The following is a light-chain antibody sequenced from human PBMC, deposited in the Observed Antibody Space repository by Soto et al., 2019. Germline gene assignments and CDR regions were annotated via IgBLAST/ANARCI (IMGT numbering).Light chain of an antibody. CDR3: QQYGSPPIT. CDR1: QSVSSTY. V-gene: IGKV3-20*01. CDR2: GTS. Sequence: EIVLTQSPATLSLSTGERATLSCRASQSVSSTYLGWYQQQPGQPPRLLMSGTSNRATGTPDRFSGSGSGTDFTLTISRLEPEDFAVYYCQQYGSPPITFAQRTRLAIK. J-gene: IGKJ5*01.